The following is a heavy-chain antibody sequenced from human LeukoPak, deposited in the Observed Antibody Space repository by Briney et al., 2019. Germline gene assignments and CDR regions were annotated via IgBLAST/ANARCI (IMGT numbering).Heavy chain of an antibody. D-gene: IGHD3-10*01. J-gene: IGHJ5*02. CDR2: INSDGSST. CDR1: GFTFSSYW. V-gene: IGHV3-74*01. CDR3: ARDNELLWFGELPTTRFDP. Sequence: GGSLRLSCAASGFTFSSYWMHWVRQAPGKGLVWVSRINSDGSSTSYADSVKGRFTISRDNAKNTLYLQMNSLRAEDTAVYYCARDNELLWFGELPTTRFDPWGQGTLVTVSS.